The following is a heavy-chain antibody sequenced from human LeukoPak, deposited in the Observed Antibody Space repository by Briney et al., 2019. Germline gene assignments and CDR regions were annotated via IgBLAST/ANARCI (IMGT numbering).Heavy chain of an antibody. J-gene: IGHJ1*01. D-gene: IGHD6-6*01. V-gene: IGHV1-46*01. Sequence: ASVKVSCKASGYTFTNCYMHWVRQAPGQGLEWMGIIDPSGGSRNYAQKFRGRVTMTRDTSTSTVYMELSRLRSEDTAVYYCARAPSYSTSSTLEYFQHWGQGTLVTVSS. CDR1: GYTFTNCY. CDR2: IDPSGGSR. CDR3: ARAPSYSTSSTLEYFQH.